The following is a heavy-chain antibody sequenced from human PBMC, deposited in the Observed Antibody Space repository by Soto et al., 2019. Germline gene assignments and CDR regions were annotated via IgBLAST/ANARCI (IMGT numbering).Heavy chain of an antibody. CDR3: AKGGGYFASGSYYNNYYMDV. V-gene: IGHV3-23*01. D-gene: IGHD3-10*01. Sequence: GGSLRLSCAASGFTFSSYAMNWVRQAPGKGLEWVSGISGSGGSTYYADSVKGRFTISRDNSWNTLYLQMNSLRAEDTAVYYCAKGGGYFASGSYYNNYYMDVWGKGTTVTVSS. CDR1: GFTFSSYA. J-gene: IGHJ6*03. CDR2: ISGSGGST.